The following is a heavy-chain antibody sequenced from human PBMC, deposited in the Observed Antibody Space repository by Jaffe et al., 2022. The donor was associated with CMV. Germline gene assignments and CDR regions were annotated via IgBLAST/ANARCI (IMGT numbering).Heavy chain of an antibody. J-gene: IGHJ4*02. CDR2: ISSSSSYI. Sequence: EVQLVESGGGLVKPGGSLRLSCAASGFTFSSYSMNWVRQAPGKGLEWVSSISSSSSYIYYADSVKGRFTISRDNAKNSLYLQMNSLRAEDTAVYYCARDRGGAAGILLWRWGQGTLVTVSS. CDR3: ARDRGGAAGILLWR. CDR1: GFTFSSYS. V-gene: IGHV3-21*01. D-gene: IGHD6-13*01.